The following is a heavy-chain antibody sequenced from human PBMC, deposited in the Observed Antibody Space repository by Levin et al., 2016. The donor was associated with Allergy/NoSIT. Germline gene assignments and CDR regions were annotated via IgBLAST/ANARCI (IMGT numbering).Heavy chain of an antibody. D-gene: IGHD3-3*01. CDR3: ARDPRGAYYDFWSGYYGPYYYYYMDV. J-gene: IGHJ6*03. Sequence: WIRQPPGKGLEWVSYISSSSSTIYYADSVKGRFTISRDNAKNSLYPQMNSLRDEDTAVYYCARDPRGAYYDFWSGYYGPYYYYYMDVWGKGTTVTVSS. V-gene: IGHV3-48*02. CDR2: ISSSSSTI.